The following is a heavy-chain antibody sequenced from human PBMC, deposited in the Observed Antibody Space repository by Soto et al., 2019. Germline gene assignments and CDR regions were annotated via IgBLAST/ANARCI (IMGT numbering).Heavy chain of an antibody. CDR1: GGSISSGGYY. J-gene: IGHJ5*02. CDR3: ARANGIAARLGWFDP. Sequence: SETLSLTCTVSGGSISSGGYYWIWIRHHPGKGLEWIGYIYYSGSTYYNPSLKSRVTISVDTSKNQFSLKLSSVTAADTAVYYCARANGIAARLGWFDPWGQGTLVTVSS. V-gene: IGHV4-31*03. D-gene: IGHD6-6*01. CDR2: IYYSGST.